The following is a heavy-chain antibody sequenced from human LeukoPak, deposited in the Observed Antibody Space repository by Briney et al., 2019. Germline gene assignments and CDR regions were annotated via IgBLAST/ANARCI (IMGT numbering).Heavy chain of an antibody. V-gene: IGHV3-30-3*01. J-gene: IGHJ4*02. CDR1: GFTFSSYA. D-gene: IGHD3-22*01. CDR3: ARDYYDSSGYYPLGYFDY. CDR2: ISYDGSNK. Sequence: GGSLRLSCAPPGFTFSSYAMHWGRQAPGKGLEWVAVISYDGSNKYYADSVKGRFTISRDNSKNTLYLQMNSLRAEDTAVYYCARDYYDSSGYYPLGYFDYWGQGTLVTVSS.